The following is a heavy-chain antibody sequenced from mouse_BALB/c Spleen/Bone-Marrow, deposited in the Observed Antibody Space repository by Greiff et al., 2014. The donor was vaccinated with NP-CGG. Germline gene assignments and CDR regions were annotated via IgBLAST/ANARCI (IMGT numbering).Heavy chain of an antibody. D-gene: IGHD2-10*01. CDR2: ISYSGST. V-gene: IGHV3-2*02. Sequence: EVQLQQSXPGLVKPSQSLSLTCTVTGYSITSDYSWNWIRQFPGNKLEWMGYISYSGSTGYNPSLKSRISITRDTSKNQFFLQLNSVTTEDTATYYCAIKPYYSWFAYWGQGTLVTVSA. CDR3: AIKPYYSWFAY. CDR1: GYSITSDYS. J-gene: IGHJ3*01.